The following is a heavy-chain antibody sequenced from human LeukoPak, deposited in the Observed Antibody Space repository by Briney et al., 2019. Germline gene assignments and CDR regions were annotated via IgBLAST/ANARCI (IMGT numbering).Heavy chain of an antibody. CDR1: GYTFTGYY. J-gene: IGHJ5*02. D-gene: IGHD3-10*01. Sequence: ASVKVSCKASGYTFTGYYMHWVRQAPGQGLEWMGWINPNSGGTNYAQKFQGRVTMTRDTSISTAYMELSRLRSDDTAVYYCARELYGIGELQSGDWFDPWGQGTLVTVSS. CDR3: ARELYGIGELQSGDWFDP. CDR2: INPNSGGT. V-gene: IGHV1-2*02.